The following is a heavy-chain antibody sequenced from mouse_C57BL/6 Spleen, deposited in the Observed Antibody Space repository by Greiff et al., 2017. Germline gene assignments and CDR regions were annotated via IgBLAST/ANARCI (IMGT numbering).Heavy chain of an antibody. V-gene: IGHV5-9*01. CDR3: ARDADYYGSSYDWYFDD. D-gene: IGHD1-1*01. J-gene: IGHJ1*03. CDR2: ISGGGGNT. CDR1: GFTFSSYT. Sequence: EVQLVESGGGLVKPGGSLKLSCAASGFTFSSYTMSWVRQTPEKRLEWVATISGGGGNTYYPDSVKGRFTISRDNAKNTLYLQMSSLRSEDTALYYCARDADYYGSSYDWYFDDWGTGTTVTVSS.